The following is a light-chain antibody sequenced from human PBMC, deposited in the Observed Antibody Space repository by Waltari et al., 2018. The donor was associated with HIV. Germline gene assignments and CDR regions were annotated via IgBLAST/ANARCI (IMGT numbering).Light chain of an antibody. J-gene: IGKJ2*03. V-gene: IGKV3-20*01. Sequence: GTLTCRASQSVGLACYQQKPGQAPRLLIYGASSRATGIPDRFRGSGSGTDFTLTITRLEPEDFAVYYCQQYGGSPYSFGQGTKLEIK. CDR1: QSVG. CDR3: QQYGGSPYS. CDR2: GAS.